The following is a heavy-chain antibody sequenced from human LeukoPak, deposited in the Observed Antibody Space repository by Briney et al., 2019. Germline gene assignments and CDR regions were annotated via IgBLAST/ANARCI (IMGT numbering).Heavy chain of an antibody. Sequence: GASVKVSCKASGYTFTNYNIDWVRQAPGQGLEWMGGIIPIFGTANYAQKFQGRVTITADESTSTAYMELSSLRSEDTAVYYCARVKGIAAKDWFDPWGQGTLVTVSS. J-gene: IGHJ5*02. CDR3: ARVKGIAAKDWFDP. V-gene: IGHV1-69*13. CDR2: IIPIFGTA. D-gene: IGHD6-25*01. CDR1: GYTFTNYN.